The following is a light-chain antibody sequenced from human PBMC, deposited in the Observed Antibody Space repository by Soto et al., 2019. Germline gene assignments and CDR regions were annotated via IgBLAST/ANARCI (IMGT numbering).Light chain of an antibody. CDR3: HQYDHWPLT. J-gene: IGKJ4*01. CDR1: QSVSNK. CDR2: ATS. V-gene: IGKV3D-15*01. Sequence: IVLTQSPNTLSVSPGERVTLSCRASQSVSNKLAWYQQKPGQAPRLLISATSTRATGIPARFSGSGSGTEFTLTVSSLQSEDFALYFCHQYDHWPLTFGGGSMVDVK.